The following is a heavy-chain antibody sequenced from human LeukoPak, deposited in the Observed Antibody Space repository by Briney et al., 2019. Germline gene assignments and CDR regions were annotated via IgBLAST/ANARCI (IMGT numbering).Heavy chain of an antibody. J-gene: IGHJ4*02. CDR1: GFTFSSYG. CDR3: ARGGFDY. CDR2: ISYDGSNK. D-gene: IGHD3-16*01. Sequence: GGSLRLSCAASGFTFSSYGMHWVRQAPGKGLEWVAVISYDGSNKYYADSVKGRFTISRDNAKNSLYLQMNSLRAEDTAVYYCARGGFDYWGQGTLVTVSS. V-gene: IGHV3-30*03.